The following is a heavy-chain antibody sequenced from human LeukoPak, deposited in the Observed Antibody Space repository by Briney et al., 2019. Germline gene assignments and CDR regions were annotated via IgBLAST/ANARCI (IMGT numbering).Heavy chain of an antibody. D-gene: IGHD3-3*01. J-gene: IGHJ5*02. CDR1: GYTFTSHY. V-gene: IGHV1-46*01. CDR2: INPSGGST. Sequence: ASVKVSCKASGYTFTSHYLHWVLQAPGQGLEWMGIINPSGGSTAYAQKFQGRLTMTRDTSTSTAYMELSSLRSKDTAVYYCARGLWSGYYMLHNWFDPWGQGTLVTVSS. CDR3: ARGLWSGYYMLHNWFDP.